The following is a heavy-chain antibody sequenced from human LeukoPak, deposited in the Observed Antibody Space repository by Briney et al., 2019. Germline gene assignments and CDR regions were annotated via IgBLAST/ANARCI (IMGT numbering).Heavy chain of an antibody. V-gene: IGHV3-30-3*01. D-gene: IGHD6-13*01. CDR1: GFTFSSYA. J-gene: IGHJ5*02. CDR2: ISYDGSNK. Sequence: GGSLRLSCAASGFTFSSYAMHWVRQAPGKGLEWVAVISYDGSNKYYADSVKGRFTISRDNSKNTLYLQMNSLRAEDTAVYYCARSEVAAAGFDPWGQGTLVTVSS. CDR3: ARSEVAAAGFDP.